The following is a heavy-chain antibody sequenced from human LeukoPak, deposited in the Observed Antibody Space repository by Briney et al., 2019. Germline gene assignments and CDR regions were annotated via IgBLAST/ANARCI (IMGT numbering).Heavy chain of an antibody. CDR2: INHSGST. J-gene: IGHJ5*02. Sequence: SETLSLTCAVYGGSFSGYYWSWIRQPPGKGLEWSGEINHSGSTNYNPSLKSRVTISVDTSKNQFSLKLSSVTAADTAVYYCARASSRIAARHRWFDPWGQGTLVTVSS. V-gene: IGHV4-34*01. D-gene: IGHD6-6*01. CDR1: GGSFSGYY. CDR3: ARASSRIAARHRWFDP.